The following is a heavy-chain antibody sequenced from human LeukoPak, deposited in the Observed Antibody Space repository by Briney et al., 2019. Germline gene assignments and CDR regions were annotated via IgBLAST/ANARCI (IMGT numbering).Heavy chain of an antibody. V-gene: IGHV4-34*01. CDR2: IDYTGTT. CDR3: VKFKRRPRTYSYDYEF. D-gene: IGHD5-18*01. CDR1: GDDFVGYY. J-gene: IGHJ4*02. Sequence: SETLSLTCAVYGDDFVGYYWSWIRQSPGKGLAWIASIDYTGTTYYNPSFKSRVSISMDTSKNQFSLKLTSVTAADTAVFYCVKFKRRPRTYSYDYEFWGQGTLVTVSP.